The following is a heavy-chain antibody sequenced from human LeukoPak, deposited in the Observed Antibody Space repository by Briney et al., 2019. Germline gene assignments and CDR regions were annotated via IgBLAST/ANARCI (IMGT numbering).Heavy chain of an antibody. CDR1: GYTFTGYY. J-gene: IGHJ5*02. CDR3: AREPFTTNWFDP. V-gene: IGHV1-18*04. Sequence: ASVKVSCKASGYTFTGYYMHWVRQAPGQGLEWMGWISAYNGNTNYAQKLQGRVTMTTDTSTSTAYMELRSLRSDDTAVYYCAREPFTTNWFDPWGQGTLVTVSS. CDR2: ISAYNGNT. D-gene: IGHD2/OR15-2a*01.